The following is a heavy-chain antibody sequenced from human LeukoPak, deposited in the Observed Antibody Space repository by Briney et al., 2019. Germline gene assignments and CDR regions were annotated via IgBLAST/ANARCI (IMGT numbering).Heavy chain of an antibody. CDR2: IYTSGST. D-gene: IGHD6-13*01. J-gene: IGHJ5*02. CDR1: GGSISSYY. V-gene: IGHV4-4*07. CDR3: ARLGSSWYRQYWFDP. Sequence: SETLSLTCTVSGGSISSYYWSWIRQPAGKGLEWIGRIYTSGSTNYNPSLKSRVTMSVDTPKNQFSLKLSSVTAADTAVYYCARLGSSWYRQYWFDPWGQGTLVTVSS.